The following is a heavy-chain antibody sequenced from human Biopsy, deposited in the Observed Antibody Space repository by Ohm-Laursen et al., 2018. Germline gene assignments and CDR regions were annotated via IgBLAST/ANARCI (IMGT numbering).Heavy chain of an antibody. J-gene: IGHJ4*02. CDR2: ISNSGNT. Sequence: GTLSLTCTVSGDSINSSYWSWIRQPPGKGLEWIGFISNSGNTNYNPSLKSRVTISVDTSKNQISLKLDSVTVADTAVFYCARRGSGGRSFDYWGQGSLVAVSS. D-gene: IGHD2-15*01. CDR1: GDSINSSY. CDR3: ARRGSGGRSFDY. V-gene: IGHV4-59*08.